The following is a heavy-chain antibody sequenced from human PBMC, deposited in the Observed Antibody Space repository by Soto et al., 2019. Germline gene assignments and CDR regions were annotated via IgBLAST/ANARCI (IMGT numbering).Heavy chain of an antibody. V-gene: IGHV4-61*08. CDR1: GGSVNSVDYY. CDR2: IYYSGST. CDR3: ARRYGYYFDY. J-gene: IGHJ4*02. D-gene: IGHD3-9*01. Sequence: SETLSLTCTVSGGSVNSVDYYWSWIRQPPGKGLEWIGYIYYSGSTNYNPSLKSRVTISVDTSKNQLSLKLSSVTAADTAVYYCARRYGYYFDYWGQGTLVTVSS.